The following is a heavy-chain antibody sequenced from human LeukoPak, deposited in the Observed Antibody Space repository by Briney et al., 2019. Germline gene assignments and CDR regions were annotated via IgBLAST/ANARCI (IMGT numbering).Heavy chain of an antibody. CDR2: IDPNSGGT. CDR1: GCTFSGYQ. D-gene: IGHD3-10*01. CDR3: ARRGLTKEFDY. V-gene: IGHV1-2*02. J-gene: IGHJ4*02. Sequence: ASVKVSCKASGCTFSGYQMNWVRQAPGQGLEWMGWIDPNSGGTNYGQKFQGRVTMTRDTSISTAYMELSRLRSDDTAVYYCARRGLTKEFDYWGQGTLVTVSS.